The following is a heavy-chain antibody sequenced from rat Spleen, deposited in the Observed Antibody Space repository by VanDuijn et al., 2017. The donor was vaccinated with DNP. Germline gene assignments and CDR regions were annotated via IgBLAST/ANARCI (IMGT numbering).Heavy chain of an antibody. CDR2: INKDGSTI. Sequence: EVKLVEAGGGLVHPGRSLKLSCAVSGLNFNDYWMGWVRQAPGKGLEWIGEINKDGSTINYTPSLKDKFTISRDNAQNTLYLQMSKLGSEDTAIYYCARGRLYPHYAMDAWGQGTSVTVSS. CDR1: GLNFNDYW. D-gene: IGHD1-2*01. CDR3: ARGRLYPHYAMDA. V-gene: IGHV4-2*01. J-gene: IGHJ4*01.